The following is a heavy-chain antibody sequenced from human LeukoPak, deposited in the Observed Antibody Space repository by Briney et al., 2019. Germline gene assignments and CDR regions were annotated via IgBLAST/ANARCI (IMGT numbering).Heavy chain of an antibody. Sequence: GGSLRLSCAASGFTFSSYWMSWVRQAPGKGLEWVANIKQDGSEKYYVDSVKGRFTISRDNAKNSLYLQMDSLKTEDTAVYYCTGNYYGSGSYADFDYWGQGTLVTVSS. D-gene: IGHD3-10*01. J-gene: IGHJ4*02. CDR1: GFTFSSYW. CDR2: IKQDGSEK. CDR3: TGNYYGSGSYADFDY. V-gene: IGHV3-7*03.